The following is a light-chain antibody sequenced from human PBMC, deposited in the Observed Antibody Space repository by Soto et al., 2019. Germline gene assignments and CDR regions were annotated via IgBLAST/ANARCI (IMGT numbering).Light chain of an antibody. CDR2: EVN. CDR1: SSGIGTFNL. CDR3: CSYAGSYTFV. Sequence: QSALTQPASVSGSPGQSIAISCTGNSSGIGTFNLVSWYQQHPGKAPKLIIYEVNKRPSGISSRFSGSKSDNTASLTISGLQAEDEADYYCCSYAGSYTFVFGIGTKVTVL. V-gene: IGLV2-23*02. J-gene: IGLJ1*01.